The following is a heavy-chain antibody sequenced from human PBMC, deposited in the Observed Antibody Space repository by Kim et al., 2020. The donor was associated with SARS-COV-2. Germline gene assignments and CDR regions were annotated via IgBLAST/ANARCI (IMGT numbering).Heavy chain of an antibody. V-gene: IGHV4-59*12. D-gene: IGHD4-17*01. Sequence: SETLSLTCTVSDGSITNNFWTWVRQTPGKGLEWIGYISYSVITKYNPSLKSRVTMSLDTSKNQFSLTLSSVTAADTAFYFCARLVNAYYGAYPFDFWG. J-gene: IGHJ4*01. CDR3: ARLVNAYYGAYPFDF. CDR1: DGSITNNF. CDR2: ISYSVIT.